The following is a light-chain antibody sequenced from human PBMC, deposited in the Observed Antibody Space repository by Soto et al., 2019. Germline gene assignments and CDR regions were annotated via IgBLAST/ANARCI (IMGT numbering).Light chain of an antibody. Sequence: DIVMTQSPDSLAVSLGERATINCKSSQSVLYSSNNKNYLAWYQQKPGQPPKLLIYWASTRESGVPDRISGSGSGTDFTLTIGSLQAEDVAVYYCQQYSTTPVAFGQGTKVEIK. CDR2: WAS. CDR1: QSVLYSSNNKNY. CDR3: QQYSTTPVA. J-gene: IGKJ1*01. V-gene: IGKV4-1*01.